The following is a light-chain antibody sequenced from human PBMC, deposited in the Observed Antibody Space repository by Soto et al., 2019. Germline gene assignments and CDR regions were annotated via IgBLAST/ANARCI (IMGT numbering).Light chain of an antibody. V-gene: IGKV3-15*01. CDR1: QGIKDY. CDR2: GAS. CDR3: QQYNNRPPLT. Sequence: EIVMTQSPATLSVSPGERATLSCRASQGIKDYVAWFQQKPGQAPRLLIYGASTRATAIPARFSGSGSGTEFTLTISSLQSEDFAVYYCQQYNNRPPLTFGQGTKVDIK. J-gene: IGKJ4*01.